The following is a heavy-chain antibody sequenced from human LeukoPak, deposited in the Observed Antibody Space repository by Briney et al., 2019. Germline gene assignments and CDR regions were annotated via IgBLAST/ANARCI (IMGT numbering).Heavy chain of an antibody. CDR2: IYNDGSST. D-gene: IGHD1-26*01. Sequence: PGGSLRLSCAASRFTFSNYWMHWVRQAPGKGLVWVSRIYNDGSSTSYADSVKGRFTISRDNAKSTLYLQMNSLGAEDTAVYYCARVRGGSGRSYAADAFDIWGQGTMVTVSS. CDR1: RFTFSNYW. CDR3: ARVRGGSGRSYAADAFDI. V-gene: IGHV3-74*01. J-gene: IGHJ3*02.